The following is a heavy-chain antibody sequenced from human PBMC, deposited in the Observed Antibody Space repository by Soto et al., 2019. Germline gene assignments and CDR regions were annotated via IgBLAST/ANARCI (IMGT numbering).Heavy chain of an antibody. Sequence: GESLKISCNSSVYIFSKYWIGWVRQMPGKGLEWMGIIYPGDSDTRYSPSFQGQVTISADKSITTAYLQWRSLKASDTAIYYCVVYSSSSGRHFDYWGQGTLVTVSS. CDR3: VVYSSSSGRHFDY. V-gene: IGHV5-51*01. J-gene: IGHJ4*02. CDR2: IYPGDSDT. CDR1: VYIFSKYW. D-gene: IGHD6-6*01.